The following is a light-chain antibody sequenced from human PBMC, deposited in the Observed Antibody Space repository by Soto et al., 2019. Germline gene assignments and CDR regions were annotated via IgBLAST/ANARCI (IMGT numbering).Light chain of an antibody. V-gene: IGKV1-33*01. Sequence: DIQMTQSPSSLSASVGDRVTITCQPSQDINLYLNWYQQKPGKGPKLLVYDASNLETGVPSRFSGSGSGTDFTFTISSLQPEDIATYYCQQYDNLHQFTFGPGTKVDIK. CDR3: QQYDNLHQFT. CDR1: QDINLY. CDR2: DAS. J-gene: IGKJ3*01.